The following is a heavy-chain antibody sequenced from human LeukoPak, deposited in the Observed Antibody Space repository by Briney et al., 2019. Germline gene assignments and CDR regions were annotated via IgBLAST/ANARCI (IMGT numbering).Heavy chain of an antibody. V-gene: IGHV3-48*01. CDR2: ISSSSSTI. J-gene: IGHJ3*02. CDR3: AVIVGAAHDAFDI. Sequence: PGGSLRLSCGVSGFSVTSYWMSWVRQAPGKGLEWVSYISSSSSTIYYADSVKGRFTISRDNAKNSLYLQMNSLRAEDTAVYYCAVIVGAAHDAFDIWGQGTMVTVSS. CDR1: GFSVTSYW. D-gene: IGHD1-26*01.